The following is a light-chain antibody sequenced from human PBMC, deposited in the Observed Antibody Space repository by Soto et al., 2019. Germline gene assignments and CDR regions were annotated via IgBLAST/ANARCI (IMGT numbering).Light chain of an antibody. V-gene: IGKV3-20*01. Sequence: EIVLTQSPGTLSLSPGERATLSCRASQSVSSSYLAWYQQEPGQAPRLLIHGVSSRATGIPDRFSGSGSGTDFTLTISRLEPEDFAVYYCQQYGSSPWTFGQGTKVDIK. CDR3: QQYGSSPWT. CDR1: QSVSSSY. CDR2: GVS. J-gene: IGKJ1*01.